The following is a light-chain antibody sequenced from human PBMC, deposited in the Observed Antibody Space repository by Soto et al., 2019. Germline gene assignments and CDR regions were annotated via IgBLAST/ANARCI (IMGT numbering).Light chain of an antibody. J-gene: IGKJ4*01. V-gene: IGKV1-33*01. CDR1: QDISNY. Sequence: DIQITQSPSSLSASVGDRVTMTCQASQDISNYLNWYQQKPGKAPKLLIYDASNLETGVPSRFSGSGSGTEFTLTISSLQPEDFATYYCQQLNSYPLTFGGGTKVDIK. CDR2: DAS. CDR3: QQLNSYPLT.